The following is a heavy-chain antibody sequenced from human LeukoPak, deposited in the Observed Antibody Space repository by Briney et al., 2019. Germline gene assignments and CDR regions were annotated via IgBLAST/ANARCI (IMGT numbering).Heavy chain of an antibody. CDR1: GGSISSGSYY. J-gene: IGHJ3*02. CDR3: ARDRYSYGSGDAFDI. D-gene: IGHD5-18*01. Sequence: PSETLSLTCTVSGGSISSGSYYWSWIRQPAGKGLEWIGRIYTSGSTNYNPSLKSRVTISVDTSKNQFSLKLSSVTAADTAVYYCARDRYSYGSGDAFDIWGQGTMVTVSS. V-gene: IGHV4-61*02. CDR2: IYTSGST.